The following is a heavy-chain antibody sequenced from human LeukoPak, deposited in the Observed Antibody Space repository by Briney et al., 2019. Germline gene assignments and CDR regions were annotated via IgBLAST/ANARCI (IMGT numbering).Heavy chain of an antibody. V-gene: IGHV2-70*04. D-gene: IGHD1-26*01. J-gene: IGHJ4*02. CDR2: IDWDDDK. CDR3: ARTESGSRFDY. CDR1: GISLSTSGMR. Sequence: SGPALVKPTQTLTLTCTLSGISLSTSGMRVSWIRQPPGEALEWLARIDWDDDKFYSTSLKTRLTISKDTSKNQVVLTMTNMDPVDTATYYCARTESGSRFDYWGQGTLDTVSS.